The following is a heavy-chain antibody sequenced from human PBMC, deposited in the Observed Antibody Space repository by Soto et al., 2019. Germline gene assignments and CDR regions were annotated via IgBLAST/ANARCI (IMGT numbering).Heavy chain of an antibody. Sequence: PGESLKISCTGSGYSFTNYWIGWVRQMPGKGLEWMGIIYPGDSDTKYSPSFQGQVTISADKSVSTAYLQWNSLKASDTAMYFCARGDTSDYYVAAPADYWGQGTLVTVSS. CDR1: GYSFTNYW. D-gene: IGHD3-22*01. J-gene: IGHJ4*02. CDR3: ARGDTSDYYVAAPADY. CDR2: IYPGDSDT. V-gene: IGHV5-51*01.